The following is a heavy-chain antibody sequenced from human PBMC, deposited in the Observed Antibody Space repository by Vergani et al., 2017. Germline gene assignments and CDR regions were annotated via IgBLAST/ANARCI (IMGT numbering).Heavy chain of an antibody. Sequence: EVQLVESGGGLVQPGGSLRLSCAASGFTFSSYSMNWVRQAPGKGLEWVSYISSSSSTIYYADSVKGRFTISRDNAKNSLYLQMNSLRAEDTAVYYRATDPARRLTTAYYYYYGIDVWGQGSTVTVSS. CDR1: GFTFSSYS. D-gene: IGHD1-1*01. J-gene: IGHJ6*02. CDR3: ATDPARRLTTAYYYYYGIDV. V-gene: IGHV3-48*01. CDR2: ISSSSSTI.